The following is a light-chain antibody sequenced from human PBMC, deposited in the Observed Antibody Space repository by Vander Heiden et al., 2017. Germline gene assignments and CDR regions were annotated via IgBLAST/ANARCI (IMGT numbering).Light chain of an antibody. CDR2: GAS. J-gene: IGKJ3*01. CDR3: QQENNGHRYFT. CDR1: QSVSSN. Sequence: EIVMTQSPATLSVSPGERATLSCRASQSVSSNLAWYQQKPGQAPRLLIYGASTRATGIQARFSGSGDGTEFTLTISSRQSEDFEVYYCQQENNGHRYFTFGHGTKVDIK. V-gene: IGKV3-15*01.